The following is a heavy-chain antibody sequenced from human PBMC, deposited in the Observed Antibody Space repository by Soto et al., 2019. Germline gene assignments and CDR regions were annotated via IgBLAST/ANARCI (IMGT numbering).Heavy chain of an antibody. CDR3: ARDPRYYYGSGTPKGPDD. D-gene: IGHD3-10*01. J-gene: IGHJ6*04. CDR1: GASSSSYY. CDR2: MNDFGRT. V-gene: IGHV4-59*12. Sequence: SETLSLTCTVSGASSSSYYWSWLRQPPGQGLERIGYMNDFGRTIYNPSLKSRVTISVDTSKSQFSLKLSAVTAADTAVYYCARDPRYYYGSGTPKGPDDWGKGTTVTVSS.